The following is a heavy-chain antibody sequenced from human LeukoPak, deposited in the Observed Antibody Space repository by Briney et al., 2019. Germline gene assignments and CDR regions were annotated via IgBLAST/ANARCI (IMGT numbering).Heavy chain of an antibody. D-gene: IGHD3-3*01. CDR1: GYTLTELS. Sequence: ASVKVSCKVSGYTLTELSMHWVRQAPGKGLEWMGGFDPEDGETIYAQKFQGRVTMTEDTSTDTAYMELSSLRSGDTAVYYCATSMPYDFWSGYYYYYMDVWGKGTTVTVSS. CDR2: FDPEDGET. V-gene: IGHV1-24*01. CDR3: ATSMPYDFWSGYYYYYMDV. J-gene: IGHJ6*03.